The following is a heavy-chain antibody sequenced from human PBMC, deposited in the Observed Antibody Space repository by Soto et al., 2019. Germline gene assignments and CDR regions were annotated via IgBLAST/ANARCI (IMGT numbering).Heavy chain of an antibody. CDR2: ISAYYGNT. CDR3: ARDLGTDPLYFDLIRYYYGMDV. CDR1: GYTFTSYG. J-gene: IGHJ6*02. Sequence: ASVKVSCKASGYTFTSYGISWVRQAPGQGLEWMGWISAYYGNTNYAQKLQGRVTMTTDTSTSTAYMELRSLRSDDTAVYYCARDLGTDPLYFDLIRYYYGMDVWGQGTTVTVSS. V-gene: IGHV1-18*04. D-gene: IGHD3-9*01.